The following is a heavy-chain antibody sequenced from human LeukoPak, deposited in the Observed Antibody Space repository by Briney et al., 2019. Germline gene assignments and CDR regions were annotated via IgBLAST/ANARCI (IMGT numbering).Heavy chain of an antibody. V-gene: IGHV4-34*01. Sequence: SETLSLTCAVYGGSFSGYYWSWIRQPPGKGLEWIGEINHSGSTNYNPSLKSRVTISVDTSKNQFSLKLSSVTAADTAVYYCARGLSIAAAGRGTFVYWGQGTLVTVSS. CDR3: ARGLSIAAAGRGTFVY. CDR1: GGSFSGYY. D-gene: IGHD6-13*01. CDR2: INHSGST. J-gene: IGHJ4*02.